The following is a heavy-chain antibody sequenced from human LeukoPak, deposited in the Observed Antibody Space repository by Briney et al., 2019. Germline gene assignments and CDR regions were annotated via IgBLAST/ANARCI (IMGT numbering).Heavy chain of an antibody. D-gene: IGHD6-19*01. CDR2: IRSSSSYI. V-gene: IGHV3-21*01. CDR3: ARPGIAVAGEFFDY. Sequence: KPGGSLRLSCAASGFTFNTYSMNWVRQAPGKGLEWVSFIRSSSSYIYYADSVKGRFTISRDNAKNSLYLQMNSLRAEDTAVYYCARPGIAVAGEFFDYWGQGTLVTVSS. J-gene: IGHJ4*02. CDR1: GFTFNTYS.